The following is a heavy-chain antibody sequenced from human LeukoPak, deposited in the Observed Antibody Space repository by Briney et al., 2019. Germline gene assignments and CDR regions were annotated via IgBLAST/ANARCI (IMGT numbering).Heavy chain of an antibody. V-gene: IGHV4-34*01. CDR2: INHSGST. D-gene: IGHD3-22*01. Sequence: SETLSLTCAVYGGSFSGYYWSWIRQPPGKGLEWIGEINHSGSTNYNPSLKSRVTISVDTSKNQFSLKLSSVTAADTAVYYCARGRKIYHDSSGYYRPWGQGTLVTVSS. CDR1: GGSFSGYY. J-gene: IGHJ4*02. CDR3: ARGRKIYHDSSGYYRP.